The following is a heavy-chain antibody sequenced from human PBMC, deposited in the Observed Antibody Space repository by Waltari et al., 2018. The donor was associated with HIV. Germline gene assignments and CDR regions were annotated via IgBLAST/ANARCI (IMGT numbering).Heavy chain of an antibody. Sequence: QVQLVESGGGLVKPGGYLTLSRAASGLPFSEYDLSWIRQAPGKGREWLSYISSSGGTTYYAESVRVRFTISRDSAKHSLFLQMNSLRAEDTAVYYCVRDNHDFWSGHYFDSWGQGTLVTVSS. CDR2: ISSSGGTT. CDR1: GLPFSEYD. V-gene: IGHV3-11*01. CDR3: VRDNHDFWSGHYFDS. D-gene: IGHD3-3*01. J-gene: IGHJ4*02.